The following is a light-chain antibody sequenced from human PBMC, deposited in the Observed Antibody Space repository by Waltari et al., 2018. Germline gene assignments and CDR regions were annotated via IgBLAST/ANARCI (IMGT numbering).Light chain of an antibody. J-gene: IGLJ2*01. CDR1: HSDVGHFNY. V-gene: IGLV2-14*03. Sequence: QSALTQPASVSGSPGQSITISCTGTHSDVGHFNYASSCQHRPGKAPKPMIYDVSYRPSGISSRFSGSKSGSTASLTIYGLQAEDEADYYCSSFTSASTVGVIFGGGTKLTVL. CDR2: DVS. CDR3: SSFTSASTVGVI.